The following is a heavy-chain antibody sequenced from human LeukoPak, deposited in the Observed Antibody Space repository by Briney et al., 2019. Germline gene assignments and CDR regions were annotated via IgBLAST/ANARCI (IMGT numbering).Heavy chain of an antibody. CDR1: GGTFSSYA. J-gene: IGHJ4*02. CDR3: ARGKSIAAAGYSDY. CDR2: IIPILGIA. Sequence: ASVKVSCKASGGTFSSYAISWVRQAPGQGLEWMGRIIPILGIANYAQKFQGRVTITADKSTSTAYMELSSLRSEDTAVYYSARGKSIAAAGYSDYWGQGTLVTVSS. D-gene: IGHD6-13*01. V-gene: IGHV1-69*04.